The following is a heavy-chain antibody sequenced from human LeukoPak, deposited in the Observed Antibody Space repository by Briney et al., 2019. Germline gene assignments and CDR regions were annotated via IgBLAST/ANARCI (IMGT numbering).Heavy chain of an antibody. CDR1: GGSISSGDYY. CDR2: IYTSGST. V-gene: IGHV4-61*02. J-gene: IGHJ6*02. Sequence: SETLSLTCTVSGGSISSGDYYWSWIRQPPGKGLEWIGRIYTSGSTNYNPSLKSRVTMSVDTSKNQFSLKLSSVTAADTAVYYCARDAGTSYHYYYYYGMDVWGQGTTVTVSS. D-gene: IGHD1-1*01. CDR3: ARDAGTSYHYYYYYGMDV.